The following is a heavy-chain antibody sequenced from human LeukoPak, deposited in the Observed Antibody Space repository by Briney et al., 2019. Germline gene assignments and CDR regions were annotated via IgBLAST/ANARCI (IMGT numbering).Heavy chain of an antibody. CDR2: IFYSGST. CDR3: ARHPYQLLWLSWFDP. V-gene: IGHV4-39*01. J-gene: IGHJ5*02. CDR1: GGSISSSSYY. Sequence: SETLSLTCSVSGGSISSSSYYWGWTRQPRGKGLEWIGRIFYSGSTYYNPSRKSRVTVSVDTSKTQFSLKLSSVTAADTAVYCCARHPYQLLWLSWFDPWGQGTLVTVSS. D-gene: IGHD2-2*01.